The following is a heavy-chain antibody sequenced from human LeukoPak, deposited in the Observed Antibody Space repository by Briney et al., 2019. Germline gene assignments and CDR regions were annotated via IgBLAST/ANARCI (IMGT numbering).Heavy chain of an antibody. J-gene: IGHJ4*02. V-gene: IGHV3-23*01. CDR2: ISDSGGST. CDR3: ATQNFDY. CDR1: GFTLSSYA. Sequence: GGSLRRSCAASGFTLSSYAMSWVRQAPGRGLEWVSTISDSGGSTYYADSVKGRFTLSRDNSKSTLSLQMNSLRADDTAVYYCATQNFDYWGQGTLVTVSS.